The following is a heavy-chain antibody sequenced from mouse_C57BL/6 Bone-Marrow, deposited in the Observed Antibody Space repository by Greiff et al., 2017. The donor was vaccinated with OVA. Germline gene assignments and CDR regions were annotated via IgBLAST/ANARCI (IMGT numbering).Heavy chain of an antibody. CDR1: GYTFTGYE. D-gene: IGHD2-5*01. CDR2: IDPETGGT. Sequence: VQRVESGAELVRPGASVTLSCTASGYTFTGYEMHWVKQTPVHGLEWIGAIDPETGGTAYHQMLKGKAILAADKSSCSAYMERRSLTYEDSDVYDSTRGYSNYYAMDYGGQGTAVTV. V-gene: IGHV1-15*01. CDR3: TRGYSNYYAMDY. J-gene: IGHJ4*01.